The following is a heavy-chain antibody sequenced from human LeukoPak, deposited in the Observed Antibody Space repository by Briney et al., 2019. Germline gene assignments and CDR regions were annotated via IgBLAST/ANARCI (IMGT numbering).Heavy chain of an antibody. D-gene: IGHD3-22*01. CDR1: GGSISSGDYC. CDR2: IYYSGST. CDR3: ARDYDSSGYRHFDY. J-gene: IGHJ4*02. Sequence: PSETLSLTCTVSGGSISSGDYCWSWIRQPPGKGLEWIGYIYYSGSTYYNPSLKSRVTISVDTSKNQFSLKLSSVTAADTAVYYCARDYDSSGYRHFDYWGQGTLVTVSS. V-gene: IGHV4-30-4*01.